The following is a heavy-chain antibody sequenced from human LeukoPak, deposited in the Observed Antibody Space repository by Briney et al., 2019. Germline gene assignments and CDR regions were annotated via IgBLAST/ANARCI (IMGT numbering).Heavy chain of an antibody. CDR3: ARAGTAYCGGDCSPWAFDI. D-gene: IGHD2-21*01. Sequence: SQTLSLTCTVSGGSISSGSYYWSWIRQPAGKGLEWIGRIYTSGSTNYNPSLKSLVTISVDTSKNQFSLKLSSVTAADTAVYYCARAGTAYCGGDCSPWAFDIWGQGTMVTVSS. V-gene: IGHV4-61*02. CDR2: IYTSGST. J-gene: IGHJ3*02. CDR1: GGSISSGSYY.